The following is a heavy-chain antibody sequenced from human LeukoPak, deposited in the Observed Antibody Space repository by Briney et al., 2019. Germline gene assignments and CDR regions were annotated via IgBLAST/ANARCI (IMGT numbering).Heavy chain of an antibody. J-gene: IGHJ3*02. D-gene: IGHD1-26*01. CDR1: GGSISSYY. Sequence: PSETLSLTCTVSGGSISSYYWSWIRQPPGKGLEWIGYIYYSGSTNYNPSLKSRVTISVDKSKNQFSLKLSSVTAADTAVYYCARDLGGGGSYFAFDIWGQGTMVTVSS. CDR2: IYYSGST. CDR3: ARDLGGGGSYFAFDI. V-gene: IGHV4-59*12.